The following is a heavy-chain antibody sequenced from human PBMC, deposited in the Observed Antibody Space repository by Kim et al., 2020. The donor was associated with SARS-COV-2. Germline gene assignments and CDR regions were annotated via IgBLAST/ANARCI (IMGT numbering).Heavy chain of an antibody. CDR1: GYTFTSYG. CDR2: ISAYNGNT. J-gene: IGHJ3*02. Sequence: ASVKVSCKASGYTFTSYGISWVRQAPGQGLEWMGWISAYNGNTNYAQKLQGRVTMTTDTSTSTAYMELRSLRSDDTAVYYCARERGSGEWLVHDAFDIWGQGTRVTVSS. V-gene: IGHV1-18*01. CDR3: ARERGSGEWLVHDAFDI. D-gene: IGHD6-19*01.